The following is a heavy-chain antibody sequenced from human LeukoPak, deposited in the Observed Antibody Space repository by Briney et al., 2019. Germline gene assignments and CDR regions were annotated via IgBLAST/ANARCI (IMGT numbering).Heavy chain of an antibody. J-gene: IGHJ4*02. CDR3: AKTDLWSSSWYYFDY. CDR2: IRYDGSNK. Sequence: GGSLRLSCAASGFTFSSYGMHWVRQAPGKGLEWVAFIRYDGSNKYYADSVKGRFTISRDNSKNTLYLQMNSLRAEDTAVYYCAKTDLWSSSWYYFDYWGQGTLVTVSS. CDR1: GFTFSSYG. V-gene: IGHV3-30*02. D-gene: IGHD6-13*01.